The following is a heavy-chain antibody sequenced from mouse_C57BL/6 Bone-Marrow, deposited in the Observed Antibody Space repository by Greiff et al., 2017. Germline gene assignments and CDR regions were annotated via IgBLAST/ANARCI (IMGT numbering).Heavy chain of an antibody. J-gene: IGHJ1*03. CDR2: IDPGSGNT. CDR1: GYTFTDSY. V-gene: IGHV1-84*01. CDR3: ARLGGYWYFDV. Sequence: VQLQESGPELVKPGASVKISCKASGYTFTDSYINWVKQRPGQGLEWIGWIDPGSGNTKYNEKFKGKATLTVDTSSSTAYMQLSSLTSEDSAVYFCARLGGYWYFDVWGTGTTVTVSS. D-gene: IGHD4-1*01.